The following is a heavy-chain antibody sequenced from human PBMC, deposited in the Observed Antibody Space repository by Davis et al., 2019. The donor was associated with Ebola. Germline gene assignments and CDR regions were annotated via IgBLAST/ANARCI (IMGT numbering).Heavy chain of an antibody. J-gene: IGHJ4*02. CDR2: IIPILGIA. CDR1: GGTFSSYA. Sequence: SVKVSCKASGGTFSSYAISWVRQAPGQGLEWMGRIIPILGIANYAQKFQGRVTITADKSTSTAYMELSSLRSEDTAVYYCARMRLGYCSSTSCPFDYWGQGTLVTVSS. D-gene: IGHD2-2*01. V-gene: IGHV1-69*04. CDR3: ARMRLGYCSSTSCPFDY.